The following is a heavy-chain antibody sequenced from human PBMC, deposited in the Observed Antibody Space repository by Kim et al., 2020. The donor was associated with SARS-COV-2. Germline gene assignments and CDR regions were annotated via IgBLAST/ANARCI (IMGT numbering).Heavy chain of an antibody. CDR1: GFTFSDYY. J-gene: IGHJ4*02. Sequence: GGSLRLSCAASGFTFSDYYMSWIRQAPGKGLEWVSYISSSSSYTNYADSVKGRFTISRDNAKNSLYLQMNSLRAEDTAVYYCASHPSDPSYSSGWYFDYWGQGTLVTVSS. CDR2: ISSSSSYT. CDR3: ASHPSDPSYSSGWYFDY. V-gene: IGHV3-11*03. D-gene: IGHD6-19*01.